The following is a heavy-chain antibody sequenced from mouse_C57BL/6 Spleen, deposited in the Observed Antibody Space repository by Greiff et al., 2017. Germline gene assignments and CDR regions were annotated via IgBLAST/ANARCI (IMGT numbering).Heavy chain of an antibody. CDR1: GYTFTDYN. CDR3: ARSTGTPRDY. CDR2: INPNNGGT. V-gene: IGHV1-22*01. Sequence: EVQLQQSGPELVKPGASVKMSCKASGYTFTDYNMHWVKQSHGKSLEWIGYINPNNGGTSYNQQFKGKATLTVNKSSSTAYMELRSLTSEDSAVYYCARSTGTPRDYWGQGTTLTVSS. J-gene: IGHJ2*01. D-gene: IGHD4-1*02.